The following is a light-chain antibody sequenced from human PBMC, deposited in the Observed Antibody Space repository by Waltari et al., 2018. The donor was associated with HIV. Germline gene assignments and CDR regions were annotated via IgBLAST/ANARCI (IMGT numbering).Light chain of an antibody. CDR3: QQYDNWLGT. CDR2: DAS. CDR1: QTVNSN. V-gene: IGKV3D-15*01. J-gene: IGKJ3*01. Sequence: ETVMTQYPVTLSVSPGERVTLSCRASQTVNSNLAWYQQKLGQAPRLLFYDASTRATGTPARFSGSGSGTEFTLTVSSLQPEDFAVYYCQQYDNWLGTFGPGTKV.